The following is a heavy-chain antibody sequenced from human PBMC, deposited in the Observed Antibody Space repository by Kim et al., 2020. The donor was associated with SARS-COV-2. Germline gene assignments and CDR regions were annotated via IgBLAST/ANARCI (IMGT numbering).Heavy chain of an antibody. Sequence: GGSLRLSCAASGFTFSSYAMSWVRQAPGKGLEWVSAISGSGGSTYYADSVKGRFTISRDNSKNTLYLQMNSLRAEDTAVYYCAKDYYDSSGHFYYYYGMDFWGQGTTVTVSS. D-gene: IGHD3-22*01. CDR3: AKDYYDSSGHFYYYYGMDF. CDR2: ISGSGGST. CDR1: GFTFSSYA. J-gene: IGHJ6*02. V-gene: IGHV3-23*01.